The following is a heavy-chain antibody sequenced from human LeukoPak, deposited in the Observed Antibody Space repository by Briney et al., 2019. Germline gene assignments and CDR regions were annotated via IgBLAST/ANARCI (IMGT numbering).Heavy chain of an antibody. D-gene: IGHD3-22*01. Sequence: GASVKVSCKTSGYSFTAFYIHWVRQAPGQGLEWMGWIHPRRGDTNYAQKFQGRVTMTRDTSISTAYMDLSGLRSDDTAVYYCARDGVGYYDSSGYYYFQHWGQGTLVTVSS. V-gene: IGHV1-2*02. CDR1: GYSFTAFY. CDR2: IHPRRGDT. CDR3: ARDGVGYYDSSGYYYFQH. J-gene: IGHJ1*01.